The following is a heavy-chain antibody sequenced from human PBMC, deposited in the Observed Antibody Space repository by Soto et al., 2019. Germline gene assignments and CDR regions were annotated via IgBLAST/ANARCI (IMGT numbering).Heavy chain of an antibody. V-gene: IGHV1-69*13. J-gene: IGHJ6*02. D-gene: IGHD5-18*01. Sequence: ASVKVSCKASGGTFSSYAISWVRQAPGQGLEWMGGIIPIFGTANYAQKFQGRVTITADESTCTAYMELSSLRSEDTAVYYCARATGYSYGELGYYYGMDVWGQGTTVTVSS. CDR2: IIPIFGTA. CDR3: ARATGYSYGELGYYYGMDV. CDR1: GGTFSSYA.